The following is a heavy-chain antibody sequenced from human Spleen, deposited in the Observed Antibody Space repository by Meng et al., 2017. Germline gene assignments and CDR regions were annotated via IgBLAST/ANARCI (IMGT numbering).Heavy chain of an antibody. CDR3: AKDREDIVLVVYAQLHVDY. CDR1: GYTFTGYY. CDR2: INPNSGGT. Sequence: ASVKVSCKASGYTFTGYYMHWVRQAPGQGLEWMGWINPNSGGTNYAQKFQGRVTMTTDTSTSTAYMELRSLRSDDTAVYYWAKDREDIVLVVYAQLHVDYWGQGTMVTVSS. V-gene: IGHV1-2*02. J-gene: IGHJ4*02. D-gene: IGHD2-8*01.